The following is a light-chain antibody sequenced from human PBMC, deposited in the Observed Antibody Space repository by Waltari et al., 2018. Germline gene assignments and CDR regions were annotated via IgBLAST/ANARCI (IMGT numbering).Light chain of an antibody. J-gene: IGKJ1*01. CDR2: GAS. V-gene: IGKV3-20*01. CDR1: QSVSSSY. Sequence: EIVLTQSPGTLSLSPGERATLSCRASQSVSSSYLAWYQQKPGQAPRLLIHGASSKATGIPDRFSGSESGTDVTLTISRLEPEDFAVYYCQQYGRSPWTFGQGTKVEIK. CDR3: QQYGRSPWT.